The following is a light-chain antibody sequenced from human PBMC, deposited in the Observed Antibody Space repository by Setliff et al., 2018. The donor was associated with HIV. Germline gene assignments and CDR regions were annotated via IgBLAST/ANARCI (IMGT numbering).Light chain of an antibody. Sequence: QSALTQPDSVSGSPGQSITISCTGTSSDVGSYNLVSWYQQHPGKAPKLMIYEVTKRPSGVSNRFSGSKSGNTASLTISGLQAEDEADYYCCSYAGSHVLFGGGTKVTVL. CDR2: EVT. V-gene: IGLV2-23*02. CDR3: CSYAGSHVL. J-gene: IGLJ2*01. CDR1: SSDVGSYNL.